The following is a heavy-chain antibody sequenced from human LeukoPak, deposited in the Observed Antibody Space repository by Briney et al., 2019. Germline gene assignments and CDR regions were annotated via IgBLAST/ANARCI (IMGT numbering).Heavy chain of an antibody. CDR2: ISYDGSNK. CDR3: ARDKGDYYDSSGYTYDY. V-gene: IGHV3-30-3*01. J-gene: IGHJ4*02. CDR1: GFTFSSYA. D-gene: IGHD3-22*01. Sequence: GGSLRLSCAASGFTFSSYAMHWVRQAPGKGQEWVAVISYDGSNKYYADSVKGRFTISRDNSKNTLYLQMNSLRAEDTAVYYCARDKGDYYDSSGYTYDYWGQGTLVTVSS.